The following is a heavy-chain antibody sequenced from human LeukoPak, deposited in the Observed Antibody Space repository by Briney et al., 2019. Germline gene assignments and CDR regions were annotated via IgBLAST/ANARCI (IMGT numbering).Heavy chain of an antibody. Sequence: GGSLRLSCEASGFTFSSYEMNWVRQAPGKGLEWISYISSGGMTIYYADSVRGRFTVSRDNTKNSLFLQMNSLGAEDTAVYFCARADYDIVTGYYSMYSYGVDVWGQGTAVTVSS. CDR1: GFTFSSYE. V-gene: IGHV3-48*03. J-gene: IGHJ6*02. CDR3: ARADYDIVTGYYSMYSYGVDV. CDR2: ISSGGMTI. D-gene: IGHD3-9*01.